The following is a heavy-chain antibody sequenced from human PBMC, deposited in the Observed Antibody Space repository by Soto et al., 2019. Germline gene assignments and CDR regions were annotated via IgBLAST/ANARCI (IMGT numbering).Heavy chain of an antibody. D-gene: IGHD6-13*01. CDR1: FCSISRYY. CDR3: ARGGSSSLNDAFDI. CDR2: ISSLFIT. V-gene: IGHV4-59*01. Sequence: SETLSLTFPFSFCSISRYYWSWIRQPPGKGLEWIGYISSLFITNYNPSLKSRVTISVDTSKNQFTLKLSSGTSADTAVYYCARGGSSSLNDAFDIWGQGTMVTVS. J-gene: IGHJ3*02.